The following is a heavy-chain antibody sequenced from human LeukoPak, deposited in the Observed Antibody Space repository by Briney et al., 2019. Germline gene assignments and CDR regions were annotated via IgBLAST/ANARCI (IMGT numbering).Heavy chain of an antibody. Sequence: SETLSLTCAVYGGSFSGYYWSWIRQPPGKGLEWIGEINHSGGTNYNPSLKSRGTISVDTSKNQFSLRLNSVTAADTAVYYCARDGEDCSGGSCYERSEGWFDPWGQGTLVTVSS. CDR3: ARDGEDCSGGSCYERSEGWFDP. CDR1: GGSFSGYY. CDR2: INHSGGT. V-gene: IGHV4-34*01. D-gene: IGHD2-15*01. J-gene: IGHJ5*02.